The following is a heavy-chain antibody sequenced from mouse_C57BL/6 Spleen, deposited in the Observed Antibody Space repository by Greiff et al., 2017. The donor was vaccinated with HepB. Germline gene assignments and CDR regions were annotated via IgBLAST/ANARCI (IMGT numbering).Heavy chain of an antibody. D-gene: IGHD4-1*02. CDR3: ATSTGKYYFDY. J-gene: IGHJ2*01. V-gene: IGHV2-2*01. Sequence: QVQLKESGPGLVQPSQSLSITCTVSGFSLTSYGVHWVRQSPGKGLEWLGVIWSGGSTDYNAAFISRLSISKDNSKSQVFFKMNSLQADDTAIYYCATSTGKYYFDYWGQGTTLTVSS. CDR2: IWSGGST. CDR1: GFSLTSYG.